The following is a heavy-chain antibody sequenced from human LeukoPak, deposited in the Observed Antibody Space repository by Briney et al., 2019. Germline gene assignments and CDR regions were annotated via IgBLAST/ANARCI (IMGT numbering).Heavy chain of an antibody. CDR2: IRYDGSNK. Sequence: PGGSLRLSCAASGFTFSSCGMHWVRQAPGKGLEWVTFIRYDGSNKYYADSVKGRFTISRDNSKSTLYLQMNSLRGEDTAVYYCAKDSSNWSFDYWGQGTLVTVSS. CDR1: GFTFSSCG. V-gene: IGHV3-30*02. J-gene: IGHJ4*02. CDR3: AKDSSNWSFDY. D-gene: IGHD6-13*01.